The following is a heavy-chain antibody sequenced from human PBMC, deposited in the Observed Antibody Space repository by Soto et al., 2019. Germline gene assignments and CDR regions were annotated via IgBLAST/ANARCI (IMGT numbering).Heavy chain of an antibody. J-gene: IGHJ4*02. CDR1: GDSIRSSSHY. D-gene: IGHD2-8*01. CDR2: FYYSGSP. V-gene: IGHV4-39*02. Sequence: QLQLQESGPGLVKLSETLSLTCTVSGDSIRSSSHYWAWNRQPPGKGLEWIGGFYYSGSPYYNPSLKSRVTISVDTSKNHFYLTLNSVTAADTAVYYCYINGYWGQGTLVTVSS. CDR3: YINGY.